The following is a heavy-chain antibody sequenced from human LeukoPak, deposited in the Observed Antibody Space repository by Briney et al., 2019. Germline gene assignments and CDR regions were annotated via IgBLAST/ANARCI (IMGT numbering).Heavy chain of an antibody. Sequence: ASVKVSCKASGYTFSGYFIYWVRQAPGQGLEWMGWINPKSGGTDYAQKFQGRVTMTRDTSISTAYMELSRLRSDDTAVYYCTRVTRIDYYDSSGYHDYWGQGTLVTVSS. J-gene: IGHJ4*02. D-gene: IGHD3-22*01. CDR1: GYTFSGYF. CDR3: TRVTRIDYYDSSGYHDY. CDR2: INPKSGGT. V-gene: IGHV1-2*02.